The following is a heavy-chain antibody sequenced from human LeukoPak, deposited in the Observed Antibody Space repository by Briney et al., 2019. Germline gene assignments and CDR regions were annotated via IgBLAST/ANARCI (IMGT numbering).Heavy chain of an antibody. D-gene: IGHD3-9*01. Sequence: VASVKVSCKASGYTFTGYYMHWVRQAPGQGLEWMGWINPNSGGTNYAQKFQGRVTMTRDTSISTAYMELSRLRSDDTAVYYCARSPTGYNHAFDYWGQGTLVTVSS. CDR1: GYTFTGYY. J-gene: IGHJ4*02. CDR3: ARSPTGYNHAFDY. CDR2: INPNSGGT. V-gene: IGHV1-2*02.